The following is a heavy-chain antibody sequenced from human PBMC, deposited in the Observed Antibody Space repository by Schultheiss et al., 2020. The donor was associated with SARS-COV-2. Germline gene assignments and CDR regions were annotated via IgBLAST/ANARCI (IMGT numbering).Heavy chain of an antibody. Sequence: SQTLSLTCTVSGGSISSSSYYWGWIRQPPGKGLEWIGYIYYSGSTNYNPSLKSRVTISVDTSKNQFSLKLSSVTAADTAVYYCARDLYGMDVWGQGTTVTVSS. CDR3: ARDLYGMDV. CDR1: GGSISSSSYY. CDR2: IYYSGST. V-gene: IGHV4-61*05. J-gene: IGHJ6*02.